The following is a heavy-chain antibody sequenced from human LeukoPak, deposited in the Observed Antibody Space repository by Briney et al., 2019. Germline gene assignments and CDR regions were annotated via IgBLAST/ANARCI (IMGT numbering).Heavy chain of an antibody. Sequence: GGSLRLSCAASEFTFSSYWMSWVRQAPGKGLEWVANIKQDGSEKYYVDSVKGRFTISRDNAKNSLYLQMNSLRAEDTALYYCTKAASSSPGGFDPWGQGTLVTVSS. CDR3: TKAASSSPGGFDP. J-gene: IGHJ5*02. CDR2: IKQDGSEK. CDR1: EFTFSSYW. V-gene: IGHV3-7*03.